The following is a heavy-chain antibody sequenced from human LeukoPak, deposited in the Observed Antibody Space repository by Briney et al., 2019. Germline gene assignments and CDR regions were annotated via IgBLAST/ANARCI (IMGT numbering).Heavy chain of an antibody. CDR2: IIPIFGTP. J-gene: IGHJ4*02. D-gene: IGHD4-23*01. Sequence: SVKVSCKASGGTFSSYAISWVRQAPGQGLEWMGGIIPIFGTPNYAQKFQGRVTITADESTSTAYMELSGLRSQDTAVYYCARGWLAETTVVTPYNYWGQGTLVTVSS. CDR1: GGTFSSYA. V-gene: IGHV1-69*13. CDR3: ARGWLAETTVVTPYNY.